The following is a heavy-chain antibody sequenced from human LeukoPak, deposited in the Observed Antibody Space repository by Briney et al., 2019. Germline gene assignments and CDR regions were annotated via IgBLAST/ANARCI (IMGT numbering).Heavy chain of an antibody. CDR1: GGSISSSSYY. D-gene: IGHD2-2*01. CDR2: IYYSGST. CDR3: AREVSASYDN. V-gene: IGHV4-39*02. J-gene: IGHJ4*02. Sequence: SETLSLTCTVSGGSISSSSYYWGWIRQPPGKGLEWIGSIYYSGSTFYNPSLRSRVTISVDTSNNQFSLKVMSVTAADTAVYYCAREVSASYDNWGQGTLVTVSS.